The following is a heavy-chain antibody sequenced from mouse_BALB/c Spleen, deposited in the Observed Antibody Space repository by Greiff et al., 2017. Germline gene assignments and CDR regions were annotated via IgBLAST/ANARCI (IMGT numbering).Heavy chain of an antibody. J-gene: IGHJ3*01. V-gene: IGHV14-4*02. Sequence: VQLQQSGAELVKPGASVKLSCTASGFNIKDYYMHWVKQRPEQGLEWIGWIDPENGDTEYAPKFQGKATMTADTSSNTAYLQLSSLTSEDTAVYYCNADGNYGAYWGQGTLVTVSA. CDR2: IDPENGDT. CDR3: NADGNYGAY. CDR1: GFNIKDYY. D-gene: IGHD2-1*01.